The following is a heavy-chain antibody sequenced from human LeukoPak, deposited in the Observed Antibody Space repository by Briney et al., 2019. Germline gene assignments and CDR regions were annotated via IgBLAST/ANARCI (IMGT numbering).Heavy chain of an antibody. CDR2: INPSGGST. V-gene: IGHV1-46*01. Sequence: ASVKVSCKASGYTFTSYYMHWVRQAPGQGLEWMGIINPSGGSTSYAQKFQGRVTMTRDTSTSTVYMELSSLRSEDTAVYYCAREDYDILTGYYKGNDAFDIWGQGTMVTVSS. D-gene: IGHD3-9*01. CDR1: GYTFTSYY. CDR3: AREDYDILTGYYKGNDAFDI. J-gene: IGHJ3*02.